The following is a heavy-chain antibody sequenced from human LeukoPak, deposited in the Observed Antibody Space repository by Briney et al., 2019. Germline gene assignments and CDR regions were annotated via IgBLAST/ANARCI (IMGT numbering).Heavy chain of an antibody. CDR3: ARGIAAAGGWFDP. J-gene: IGHJ5*02. CDR1: GFTFSNYY. Sequence: PGGSLRLSCAASGFTFSNYYMSWVRQAPGKGLEWVSYISSSGSTIYYADSVKGRFTISRDNAKNSMNLQMNSLRAEDTAVYYCARGIAAAGGWFDPWGQGTLVTVPS. V-gene: IGHV3-11*01. CDR2: ISSSGSTI. D-gene: IGHD6-13*01.